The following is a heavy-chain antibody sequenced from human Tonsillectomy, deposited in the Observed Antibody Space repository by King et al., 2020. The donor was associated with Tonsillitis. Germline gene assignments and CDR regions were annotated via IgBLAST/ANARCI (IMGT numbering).Heavy chain of an antibody. CDR2: ISGGGDGT. CDR1: GVTFSNYG. V-gene: IGHV3-23*04. CDR3: VARQTTSPDY. Sequence: VQLVESGGGLVQPGGSLRLSCAASGVTFSNYGVGWVRQAPGKGLEWGSSISGGGDGTYYADSVKGRITISRDNSKSTVYLQMNSLRPEDTAVYYCVARQTTSPDYWGQGTLVTVSS. J-gene: IGHJ4*02. D-gene: IGHD1-14*01.